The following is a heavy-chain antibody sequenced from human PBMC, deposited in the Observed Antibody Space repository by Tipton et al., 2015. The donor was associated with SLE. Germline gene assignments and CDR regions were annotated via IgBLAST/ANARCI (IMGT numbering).Heavy chain of an antibody. D-gene: IGHD2-8*01. CDR3: ARATKGYYFDY. Sequence: LRLSCTVSGGSISSSSYYWGWIRQPPGKGLEWIGYIYYSGSTNYNPSLKSRVTISVDTSKNQFSLKLSSVTAADTAVYYCARATKGYYFDYWGQGNLVTVSS. CDR1: GGSISSSSYY. V-gene: IGHV4-61*05. J-gene: IGHJ4*02. CDR2: IYYSGST.